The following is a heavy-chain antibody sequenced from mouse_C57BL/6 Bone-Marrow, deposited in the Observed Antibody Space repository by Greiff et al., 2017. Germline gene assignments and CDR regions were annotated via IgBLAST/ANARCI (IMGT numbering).Heavy chain of an antibody. V-gene: IGHV1-81*01. J-gene: IGHJ2*01. CDR2: IYPRSGNT. CDR1: GYTFTSYG. CDR3: ARRDMSNYYFDY. D-gene: IGHD2-5*01. Sequence: VQLQQSGAELARPGASVKLSCKASGYTFTSYGISWVKQRTGQGLEWIGEIYPRSGNTYYNEKFKGKATLTADKSSSTAYMELRSLTSEDSAVYFCARRDMSNYYFDYWGQGTTLTVSS.